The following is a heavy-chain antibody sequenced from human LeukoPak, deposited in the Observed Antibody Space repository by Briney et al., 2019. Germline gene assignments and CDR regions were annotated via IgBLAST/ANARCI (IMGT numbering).Heavy chain of an antibody. CDR3: ARDRDVDIVATSWFDP. CDR1: GYTFTSYG. J-gene: IGHJ5*02. V-gene: IGHV1-18*01. D-gene: IGHD5-12*01. CDR2: ISAYNGNT. Sequence: GASVKVSCKASGYTFTSYGISWVRQAPGQGLEWMGWISAYNGNTNYAQKLQGRVTMTRDTSISTAYMELSRLRSDDTAVYYCARDRDVDIVATSWFDPWGQGTLVTVSS.